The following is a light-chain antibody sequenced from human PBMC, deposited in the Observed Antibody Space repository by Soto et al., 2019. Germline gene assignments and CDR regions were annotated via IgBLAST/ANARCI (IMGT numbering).Light chain of an antibody. CDR3: QQLHDYPIT. CDR1: QGIDSS. V-gene: IGKV1-9*01. J-gene: IGKJ5*01. Sequence: ILLTQSPSSLSASVEDRVTITCRASQGIDSSLAWYQKKPGKAPKLLIFAASSLQSGVPSRFSGSGSGTDFTLTTSSLQPEDFATYYCQQLHDYPITFGQGTRLEIK. CDR2: AAS.